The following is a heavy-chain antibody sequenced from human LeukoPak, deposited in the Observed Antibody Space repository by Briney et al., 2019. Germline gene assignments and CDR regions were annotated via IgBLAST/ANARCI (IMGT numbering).Heavy chain of an antibody. V-gene: IGHV3-23*01. J-gene: IGHJ4*02. CDR1: GFTFSNYL. Sequence: GGSLRLSCVASGFTFSNYLMNWVRQAPGKGLEWVSGISHSGSSIYYADSVKGRFSISRDNSKNTLYLQMDRLRVEDTAVYYCAMALDYWGQGTLVTVSS. CDR2: ISHSGSSI. CDR3: AMALDY.